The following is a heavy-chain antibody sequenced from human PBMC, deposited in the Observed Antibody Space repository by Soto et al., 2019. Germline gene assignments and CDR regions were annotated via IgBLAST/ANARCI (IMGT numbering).Heavy chain of an antibody. D-gene: IGHD3-9*01. CDR2: IIPIFGTA. J-gene: IGHJ6*02. CDR3: ATDLRTYYDIWTGHTIYYYYYGMDV. V-gene: IGHV1-69*12. CDR1: GGTFSSYA. Sequence: QVQLVQSGAEVKKPGSSVKVSCKASGGTFSSYAISWVRQAPGQGLEWMGGIIPIFGTANYAQKFQGRVTITADESTSTAYMELSSLRSEDTAVYYCATDLRTYYDIWTGHTIYYYYYGMDVWGQGTTVTVYS.